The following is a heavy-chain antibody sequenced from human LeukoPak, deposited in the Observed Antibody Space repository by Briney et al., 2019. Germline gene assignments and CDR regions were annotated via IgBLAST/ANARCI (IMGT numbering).Heavy chain of an antibody. J-gene: IGHJ6*03. D-gene: IGHD3-16*01. Sequence: SVKVSCKASGGTFSSYAISWVRQAPGQGLEWMGGIIPIFGTANYARKFQGRVTITTDESTSTAYMELSSLRPEDTAVYYCARDLPRPGVSYYYMDVWGKGTTVTVSS. V-gene: IGHV1-69*05. CDR1: GGTFSSYA. CDR3: ARDLPRPGVSYYYMDV. CDR2: IIPIFGTA.